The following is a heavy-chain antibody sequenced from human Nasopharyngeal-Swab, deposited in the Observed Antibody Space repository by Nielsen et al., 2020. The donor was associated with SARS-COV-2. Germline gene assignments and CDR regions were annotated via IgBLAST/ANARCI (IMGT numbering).Heavy chain of an antibody. J-gene: IGHJ6*02. Sequence: WIRQPPGKGLEWIGEINHSGSTNYSPSLKSRVTISVDTSKHQFSLKLSSVTAADTAVYYCARGPGEVGTTYYYYYGMDVWGQGTTVTVSS. V-gene: IGHV4-34*01. CDR2: INHSGST. CDR3: ARGPGEVGTTYYYYYGMDV. D-gene: IGHD1-1*01.